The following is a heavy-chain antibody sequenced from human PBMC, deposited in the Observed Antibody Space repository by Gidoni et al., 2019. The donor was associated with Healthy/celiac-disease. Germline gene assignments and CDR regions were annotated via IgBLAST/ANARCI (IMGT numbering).Heavy chain of an antibody. Sequence: QVQLVESGGGVVQPGRSLRLSCAASGFTFSSYGMHWVRQAPGKGLAWVAVIWYDGSNKYYADSVKGRFTISRDNSKNTLYLQMNSLRAEDTAVYYCARDLGYGFDPWGQGTLVTVSS. CDR1: GFTFSSYG. D-gene: IGHD5-12*01. CDR2: IWYDGSNK. CDR3: ARDLGYGFDP. J-gene: IGHJ5*02. V-gene: IGHV3-33*01.